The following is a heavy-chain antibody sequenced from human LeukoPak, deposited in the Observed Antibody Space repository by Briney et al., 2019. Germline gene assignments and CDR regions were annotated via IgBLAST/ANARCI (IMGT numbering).Heavy chain of an antibody. J-gene: IGHJ4*02. CDR3: ARGQWLPRWIDY. Sequence: PSETLSLTCTVSGGSISSYYWSWIRQPPGKGLEWIGYIYYSGSTNYNPSLKSRVTISVDTSKNQFPLKLSSVTAADTAVYYCARGQWLPRWIDYWGQGTLVTVSS. D-gene: IGHD6-19*01. CDR1: GGSISSYY. CDR2: IYYSGST. V-gene: IGHV4-59*01.